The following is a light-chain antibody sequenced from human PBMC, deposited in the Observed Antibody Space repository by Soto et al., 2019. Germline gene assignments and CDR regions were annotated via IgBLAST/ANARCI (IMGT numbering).Light chain of an antibody. CDR2: GAS. CDR3: QQYNNWPRT. CDR1: QSVSSN. J-gene: IGKJ1*01. V-gene: IGKV3-15*01. Sequence: EIVMTQSPATLSVSPGERATLSCRASQSVSSNLGWFQQKPGQAPRLLIYGASTRATGIPGRFSGSVSGTEFTLTISSLQSEDFAVYYCQQYNNWPRTFGQGTKVEIK.